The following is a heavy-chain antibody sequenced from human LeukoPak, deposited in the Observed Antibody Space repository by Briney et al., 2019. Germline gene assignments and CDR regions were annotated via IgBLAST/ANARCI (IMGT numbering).Heavy chain of an antibody. CDR3: ASLGEQWLVQNWFDP. D-gene: IGHD6-19*01. CDR2: IYYSGST. CDR1: GGSISSYY. V-gene: IGHV4-59*08. J-gene: IGHJ5*02. Sequence: SETLSLTCTVSGGSISSYYWSWIRQPPGKGLEWIGYIYYSGSTNYNPSLKSRVTISVDTSKNQFSLKLSSVTAADTAVYYCASLGEQWLVQNWFDPWGQGTPVTVSS.